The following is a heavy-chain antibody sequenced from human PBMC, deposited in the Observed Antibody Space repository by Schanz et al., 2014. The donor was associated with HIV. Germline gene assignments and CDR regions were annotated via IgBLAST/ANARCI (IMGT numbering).Heavy chain of an antibody. CDR1: GDSISSGGYY. CDR3: ARDRPVIVGATRADGGTDFDY. D-gene: IGHD1-26*01. V-gene: IGHV4-31*03. CDR2: IYYSGST. J-gene: IGHJ4*02. Sequence: QVQLQESGPGLVKPSQTLSLTCTVSGDSISSGGYYWSWIRQHPGKGLEWIGYIYYSGSTYYNPSLKSRVTMSVDTSENHFSLKLSSATVADTAVYYCARDRPVIVGATRADGGTDFDYWGQGSLVTVSS.